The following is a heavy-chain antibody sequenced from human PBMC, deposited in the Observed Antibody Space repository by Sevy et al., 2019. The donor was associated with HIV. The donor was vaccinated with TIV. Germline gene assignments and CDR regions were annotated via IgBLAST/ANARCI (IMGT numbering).Heavy chain of an antibody. V-gene: IGHV3-9*01. J-gene: IGHJ4*02. CDR2: ISWNSGGI. D-gene: IGHD6-6*01. CDR1: AFTFDDYA. CDR3: AKDKGSTSSFYFDY. Sequence: GGSLRLSCEASAFTFDDYAMHWVRQAPGKGLEWVSGISWNSGGIASADSVEGRFTISRDNAKNSLYLQMNSLRAEDTALYYCAKDKGSTSSFYFDYWGQGILVTVSS.